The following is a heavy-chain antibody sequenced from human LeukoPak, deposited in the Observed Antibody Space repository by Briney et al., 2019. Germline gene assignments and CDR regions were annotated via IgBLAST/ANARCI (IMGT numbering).Heavy chain of an antibody. V-gene: IGHV4-39*07. CDR1: GGSISSSSYY. J-gene: IGHJ4*02. D-gene: IGHD4-23*01. Sequence: PSETLSLTCTVSGGSISSSSYYWGWIRQPPGKGLEWIGSIYYSVTTYYNSSLKSLATISVDTSKNQFSLKLNSVAAADTAVYYCARDRLRWPKMDYWGQGTLVTVSS. CDR3: ARDRLRWPKMDY. CDR2: IYYSVTT.